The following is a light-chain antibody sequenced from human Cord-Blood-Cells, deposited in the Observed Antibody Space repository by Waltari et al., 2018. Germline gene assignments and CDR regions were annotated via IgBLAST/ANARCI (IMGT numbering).Light chain of an antibody. J-gene: IGLJ2*01. Sequence: QSALTQPASVSGSPGQSITISGTGTSSDGGGDNYVSWYQQRPGKAPKLMIYDVSNWPSGVSNRCSGSKSGNTASLTISALQAEDEADYYCSSYTSSSTLVVFGGGTKLTVL. CDR2: DVS. V-gene: IGLV2-14*01. CDR3: SSYTSSSTLVV. CDR1: SSDGGGDNY.